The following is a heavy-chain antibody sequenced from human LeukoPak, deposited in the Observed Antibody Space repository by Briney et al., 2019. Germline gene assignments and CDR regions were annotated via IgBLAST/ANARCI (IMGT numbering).Heavy chain of an antibody. Sequence: GESLKISCKGSGYSVTSYLISWVRPMPRKSLELMGRIDPSDSYTNYSPSFQGHVTISADKSISTAYLQWSSLKASDTAMYYCARQERYCSGGSCYSDYWGQGTLVTVSS. V-gene: IGHV5-10-1*01. CDR2: IDPSDSYT. CDR1: GYSVTSYL. D-gene: IGHD2-15*01. CDR3: ARQERYCSGGSCYSDY. J-gene: IGHJ4*02.